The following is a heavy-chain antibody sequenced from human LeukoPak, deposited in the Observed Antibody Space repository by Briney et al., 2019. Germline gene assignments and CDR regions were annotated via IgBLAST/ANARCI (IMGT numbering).Heavy chain of an antibody. CDR1: GFTFDDYA. Sequence: GRSLRLSCAASGFTFDDYAMHWVRQAPGKGLEWVSGISWTSGSIGYADSVKGRFTISRDNAKNTLYLQMNSLRAEDTAVYYCAKSLGWAYYYDSSGPAWGQGTLVTVSS. CDR3: AKSLGWAYYYDSSGPA. J-gene: IGHJ5*02. D-gene: IGHD3-22*01. CDR2: ISWTSGSI. V-gene: IGHV3-9*01.